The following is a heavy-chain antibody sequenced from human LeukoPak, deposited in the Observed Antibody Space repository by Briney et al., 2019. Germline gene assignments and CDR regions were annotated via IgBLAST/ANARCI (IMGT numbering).Heavy chain of an antibody. D-gene: IGHD2-15*01. V-gene: IGHV3-23*01. J-gene: IGHJ4*02. CDR2: VSGGGGST. CDR3: AKDGRCSGGSCYSSTDY. Sequence: GGSLRLSCAASGFTFTSYAMSWVRQAPGKGLEWVSTVSGGGGSTYYADSVKGRFTISRDNSKNTLCLQMNSLRAEDTAVYYCAKDGRCSGGSCYSSTDYWGQGTLVTVSS. CDR1: GFTFTSYA.